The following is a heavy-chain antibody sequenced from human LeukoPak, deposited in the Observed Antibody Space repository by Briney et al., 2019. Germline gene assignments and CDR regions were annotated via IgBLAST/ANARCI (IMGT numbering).Heavy chain of an antibody. CDR1: GDSISSSSYY. D-gene: IGHD3-10*01. CDR3: ARLVKPLTSGGDYFGY. J-gene: IGHJ4*02. CDR2: IYYSGST. Sequence: PSETLSLTCTVSGDSISSSSYYWSWIRQPPGKGLEWIGYIYYSGSTNYNPSLKSRVTISVDTSKNQFSLKLSSVTAADTAVYYCARLVKPLTSGGDYFGYWGQGTLVTVSS. V-gene: IGHV4-61*05.